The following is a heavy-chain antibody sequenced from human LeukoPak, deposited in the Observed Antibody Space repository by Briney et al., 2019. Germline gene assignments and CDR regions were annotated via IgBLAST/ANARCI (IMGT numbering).Heavy chain of an antibody. Sequence: GGSLRLSCAASGFTFSSYSMTWVRQAPGKGLEWVSSISSSSSYIYYADSVKGRFTISRDNAKNSLYLQMNSLRAEDTAVYYCARDLSYYNDELYFDYWGQGTLVTVSS. J-gene: IGHJ4*02. CDR2: ISSSSSYI. CDR1: GFTFSSYS. CDR3: ARDLSYYNDELYFDY. D-gene: IGHD1-26*01. V-gene: IGHV3-21*01.